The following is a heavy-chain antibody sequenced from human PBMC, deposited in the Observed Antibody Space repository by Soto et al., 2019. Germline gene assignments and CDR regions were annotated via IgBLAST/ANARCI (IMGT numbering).Heavy chain of an antibody. J-gene: IGHJ6*02. CDR1: GGSISSYY. Sequence: QVQLQESGPGLVKPSETLSLTCTVSGGSISSYYWSWIRQPAGKGLEWIGRIYTSGSTNYNPSLKSRVTMSVDTSKNRFSLKLSSVTAADTAVYYCASARSSSRDYYGMDVWGQGTTVTVSS. D-gene: IGHD6-13*01. CDR2: IYTSGST. V-gene: IGHV4-4*07. CDR3: ASARSSSRDYYGMDV.